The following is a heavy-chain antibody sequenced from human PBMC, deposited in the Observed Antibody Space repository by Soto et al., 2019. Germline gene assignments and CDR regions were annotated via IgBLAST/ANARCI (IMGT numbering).Heavy chain of an antibody. CDR2: IYYSGST. Sequence: SETLSLTCTVSGGSISSYYWSWIRQPPGKGLEWIGYIYYSGSTNYNPSLKSRVTISVDTSKNQFSLKLSSVTAADTAVYYCARDLSDSGSYPDAFDIWGQGTMVTVSS. CDR3: ARDLSDSGSYPDAFDI. J-gene: IGHJ3*02. CDR1: GGSISSYY. D-gene: IGHD1-26*01. V-gene: IGHV4-59*01.